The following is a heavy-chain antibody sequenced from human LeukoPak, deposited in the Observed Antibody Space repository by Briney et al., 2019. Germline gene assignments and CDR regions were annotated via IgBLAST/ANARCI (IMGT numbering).Heavy chain of an antibody. J-gene: IGHJ4*02. CDR1: GYTFTSYY. D-gene: IGHD2-15*01. CDR3: ARVSCSGGSCGGSFDY. Sequence: ASVKVSCKASGYTFTSYYMHWVRQAPGQGLEWMGIINPSGGSTSYAQKFQGRVTMTRDMSMSTVYMELSSLRSEDTAVYYCARVSCSGGSCGGSFDYWGQGTLVTVSS. V-gene: IGHV1-46*01. CDR2: INPSGGST.